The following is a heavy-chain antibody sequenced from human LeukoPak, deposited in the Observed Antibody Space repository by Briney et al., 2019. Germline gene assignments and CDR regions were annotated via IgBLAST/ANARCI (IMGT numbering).Heavy chain of an antibody. CDR2: ISGSGGST. J-gene: IGHJ4*02. CDR1: GFTFSSYA. D-gene: IGHD1/OR15-1a*01. Sequence: SGGSLRLSCAASGFTFSSYAMSWVRQAPGKGLEWVSAISGSGGSTYYADSVKGRFTISRDNSKNTLYLQMNSLRAEDTAVYYCAKVVARDEQIPDYWGQGTLVTFSS. V-gene: IGHV3-23*01. CDR3: AKVVARDEQIPDY.